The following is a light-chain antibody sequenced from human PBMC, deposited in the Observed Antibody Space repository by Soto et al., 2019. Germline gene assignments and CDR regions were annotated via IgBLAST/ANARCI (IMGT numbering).Light chain of an antibody. J-gene: IGKJ4*01. V-gene: IGKV3-11*01. Sequence: EIVLTQSPATLSLSPGERATLSCRASQSVNNYLAWYQQRPGQAPRLLIYDASNRATGIPARFSGSGSGTDFTLTISSLEPEGFAVYYCQQRSNWPLTFGGGTKVQIK. CDR1: QSVNNY. CDR3: QQRSNWPLT. CDR2: DAS.